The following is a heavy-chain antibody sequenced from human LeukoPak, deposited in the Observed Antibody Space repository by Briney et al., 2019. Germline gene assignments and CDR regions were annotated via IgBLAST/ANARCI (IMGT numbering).Heavy chain of an antibody. V-gene: IGHV4-59*01. J-gene: IGHJ4*02. CDR1: GGSISSYY. D-gene: IGHD5-24*01. CDR2: IYYSGST. CDR3: ARAGRTDGYKSYFDY. Sequence: SETLSLTCTVSGGSISSYYWNWIRQPPGKGLEWIGYIYYSGSTNYNPSLKSRITISVDTSKNQFSLTLSSVTAADTAVYYCARAGRTDGYKSYFDYWGQGTLVTVSS.